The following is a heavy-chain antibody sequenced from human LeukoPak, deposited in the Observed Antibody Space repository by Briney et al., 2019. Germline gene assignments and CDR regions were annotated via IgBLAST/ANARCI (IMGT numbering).Heavy chain of an antibody. V-gene: IGHV3-7*05. Sequence: PGGSLRLSCAASGFTFSSYWMSWVRQAPGKGLEWVANIKQDGSEEYYVDSVKGRFTISRDNAKNTLYLQMNSLRAEDTAVYYCARTLVVVTMTHWGQGTLVTVSS. CDR2: IKQDGSEE. CDR3: ARTLVVVTMTH. J-gene: IGHJ4*02. D-gene: IGHD3-22*01. CDR1: GFTFSSYW.